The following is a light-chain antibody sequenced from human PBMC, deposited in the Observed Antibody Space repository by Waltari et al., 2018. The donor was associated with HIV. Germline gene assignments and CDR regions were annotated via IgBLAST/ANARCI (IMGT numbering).Light chain of an antibody. J-gene: IGLJ3*02. V-gene: IGLV1-44*01. CDR2: SNN. CDR1: SYNIGSKT. CDR3: AAWDDSLNAPV. Sequence: QSVLTQPPSATGTPGQRVTISCTGSSYNIGSKTENGYQQLPGTAPKLLIYSNNPRPSGVPARFSGSKSGTSASLAISGLQSEDEADYYCAAWDDSLNAPVFGGGTKLTVL.